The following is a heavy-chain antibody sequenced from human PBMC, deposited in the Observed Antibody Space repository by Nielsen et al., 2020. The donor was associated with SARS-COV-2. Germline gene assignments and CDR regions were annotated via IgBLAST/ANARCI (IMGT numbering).Heavy chain of an antibody. CDR3: ARGGSYFDY. CDR1: GGSISSGDYY. Sequence: SETLSLTCTVSGGSISSGDYYWTWIRQPPGKGLEYIGYISYSGSTYYDPSLKSRVTISGDTSKNQFSLRLSSVTAADTAVYYCARGGSYFDYWGQGTLITVSS. D-gene: IGHD3-10*01. CDR2: ISYSGST. V-gene: IGHV4-30-4*01. J-gene: IGHJ4*02.